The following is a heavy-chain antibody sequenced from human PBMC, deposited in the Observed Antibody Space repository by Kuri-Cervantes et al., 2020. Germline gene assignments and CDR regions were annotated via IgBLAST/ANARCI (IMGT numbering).Heavy chain of an antibody. CDR3: AKDALGIRLAGKGPLDP. CDR1: GFTFSSYG. Sequence: GESLKISCAASGFTFSSYGMHWVRQAPGKGLEWVAVIWYDGSNKYYADSVKGRFTISRDNSKNMLYLQMNSLRTEDTAVYHCAKDALGIRLAGKGPLDPWGQGTRVTDSS. J-gene: IGHJ5*02. V-gene: IGHV3-30*02. D-gene: IGHD3-10*01. CDR2: IWYDGSNK.